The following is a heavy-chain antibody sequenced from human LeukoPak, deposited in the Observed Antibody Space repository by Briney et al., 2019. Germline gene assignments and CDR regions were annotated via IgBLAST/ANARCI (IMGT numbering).Heavy chain of an antibody. CDR2: IAYDGTNT. CDR1: GVTFSSFN. Sequence: GGSLRLSCAASGVTFSSFNMHWVRQAPGKGLEWVAVIAYDGTNTYYAESVKGRFTISRDNSKKTLYLQMNNLRGADTAVYSCAKAPRLGRRGSYGMDVWGHGTTVTVSS. D-gene: IGHD3-9*01. CDR3: AKAPRLGRRGSYGMDV. J-gene: IGHJ6*02. V-gene: IGHV3-30*18.